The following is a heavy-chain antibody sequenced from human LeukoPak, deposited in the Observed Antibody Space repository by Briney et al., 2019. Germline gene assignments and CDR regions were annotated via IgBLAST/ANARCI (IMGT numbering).Heavy chain of an antibody. J-gene: IGHJ4*02. CDR2: INPKSGGT. D-gene: IGHD6-19*01. CDR1: GYTFSDYY. Sequence: ASVKVSCKASGYTFSDYYMHWVRQAPGQGLEWMGWINPKSGGTNYAQKFQGRVTVTRDTSISTTYMELSRLRSDDTAVYYCARGADYYGYWGQGTLVTVSS. V-gene: IGHV1-2*02. CDR3: ARGADYYGY.